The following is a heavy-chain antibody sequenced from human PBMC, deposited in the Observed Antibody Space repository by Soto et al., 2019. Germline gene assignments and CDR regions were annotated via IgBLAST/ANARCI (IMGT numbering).Heavy chain of an antibody. CDR3: ARPRFYDPPKSFLDY. Sequence: QVQLVESGGGVVQPGRSLRLSCAASGFNFNRYAMHWVRQAPGKGLEWVALLSLDGSTESYADSVKGRFTISRDNSKNTLYLQMNSLRPEDTAVYYCARPRFYDPPKSFLDYWGQGTLVTVSS. CDR2: LSLDGSTE. CDR1: GFNFNRYA. D-gene: IGHD3-22*01. V-gene: IGHV3-30-3*01. J-gene: IGHJ4*02.